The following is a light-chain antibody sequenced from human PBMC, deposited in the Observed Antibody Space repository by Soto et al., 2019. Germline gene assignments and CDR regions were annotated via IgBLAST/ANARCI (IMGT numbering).Light chain of an antibody. CDR1: QSASNN. CDR3: QQYNYWPPWT. Sequence: ILMTQSPATLSVSPGERATLSCRASQSASNNLAGYQQQPGQAPRLLIYDASTRATGIPARFSGSGCGTEFTLTISRLQSEDFAVYYCQQYNYWPPWTFGQGTKVEIK. J-gene: IGKJ1*01. CDR2: DAS. V-gene: IGKV3-15*01.